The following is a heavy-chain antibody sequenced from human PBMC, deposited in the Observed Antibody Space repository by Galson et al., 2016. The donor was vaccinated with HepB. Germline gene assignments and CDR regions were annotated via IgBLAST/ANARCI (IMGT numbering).Heavy chain of an antibody. CDR2: INPSDATT. Sequence: SVKVSCKASGYTFTAYYMHWLRQAPGQGLEWMGIINPSDATTNFAQKFQGRVLLTRDTSTTTVYMELSSLRSDDTAVYYCAREPGDWRFDPWGQGTLVTVSS. J-gene: IGHJ5*02. D-gene: IGHD3/OR15-3a*01. CDR1: GYTFTAYY. V-gene: IGHV1-46*01. CDR3: AREPGDWRFDP.